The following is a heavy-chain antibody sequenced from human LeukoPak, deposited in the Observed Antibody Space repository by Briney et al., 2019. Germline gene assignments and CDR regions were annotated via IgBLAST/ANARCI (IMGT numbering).Heavy chain of an antibody. CDR2: INPNSGGT. V-gene: IGHV1-2*02. CDR1: GYTFTGYY. J-gene: IGHJ4*02. Sequence: GASVKVSCKASGYTFTGYYMHWVRQAPGQGLEWMGWINPNSGGTNYAQKFQGRVTMTRDTSISTAYMELSRLRSDDTAVYYCARVLDYYDSSGYYSYWGQGTLVTVSS. D-gene: IGHD3-22*01. CDR3: ARVLDYYDSSGYYSY.